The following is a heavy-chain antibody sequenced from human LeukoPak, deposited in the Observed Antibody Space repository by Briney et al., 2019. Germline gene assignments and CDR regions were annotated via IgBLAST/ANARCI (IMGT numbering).Heavy chain of an antibody. CDR2: INCDSGAT. Sequence: ASVKVSCKASGYTFGDYHMHWVRQAPGQGLEWMGWINCDSGATHYAQKFQGRVTMTGDTSISTTHMDLSSLTSDDTAVYYCGRELGGGVTREDGLDPWGQGT. J-gene: IGHJ5*02. D-gene: IGHD3-3*01. CDR3: GRELGGGVTREDGLDP. CDR1: GYTFGDYH. V-gene: IGHV1-2*02.